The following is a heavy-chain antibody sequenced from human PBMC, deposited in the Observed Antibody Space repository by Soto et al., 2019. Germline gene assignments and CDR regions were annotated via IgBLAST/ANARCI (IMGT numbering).Heavy chain of an antibody. CDR2: ISGGGGGK. V-gene: IGHV3-23*01. CDR3: AKDVHYDSSGGLDY. CDR1: RFTFNNFA. Sequence: PGGSLRLSCTTSRFTFNNFAMSWVRQAPGRGLEWVSAISGGGGGKYYADSVKGRFIIARDNSKNTVYLEVNGLRTEDTAVYYCAKDVHYDSSGGLDYWGQGTLVTVSS. D-gene: IGHD3-22*01. J-gene: IGHJ4*02.